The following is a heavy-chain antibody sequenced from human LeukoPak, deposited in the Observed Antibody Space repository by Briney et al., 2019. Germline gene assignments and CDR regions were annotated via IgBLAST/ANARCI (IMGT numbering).Heavy chain of an antibody. Sequence: GGSLRLSCAASGFTFSSFSMNWVRQAPGKGLEWVSYISSGSSTIYYADSVKGRFTISRDNAKNSLYLQVNSLRDEDTAVYYCTRAGGLLWFGEVLESSDAFHIWGQGTMVTVSS. CDR1: GFTFSSFS. J-gene: IGHJ3*02. V-gene: IGHV3-48*02. D-gene: IGHD3-10*01. CDR2: ISSGSSTI. CDR3: TRAGGLLWFGEVLESSDAFHI.